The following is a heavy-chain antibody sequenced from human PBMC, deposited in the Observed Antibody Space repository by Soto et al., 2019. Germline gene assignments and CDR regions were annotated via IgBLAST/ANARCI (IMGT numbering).Heavy chain of an antibody. CDR3: ARGVYSSGWLNWFDP. CDR2: MNPNSGNT. CDR1: GYTFTNYD. J-gene: IGHJ5*02. V-gene: IGHV1-8*01. D-gene: IGHD6-19*01. Sequence: GASVKVSCKASGYTFTNYDINRVRQATGQGLEWLGWMNPNSGNTGYAQKFQGRVTMTRNTSISTAYMELSSLRSEDTAVYYCARGVYSSGWLNWFDPWGQGTLVTVSS.